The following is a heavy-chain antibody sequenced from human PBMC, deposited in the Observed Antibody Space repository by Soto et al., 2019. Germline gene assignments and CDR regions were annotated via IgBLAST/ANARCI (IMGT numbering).Heavy chain of an antibody. D-gene: IGHD2-8*02. CDR1: GGTFSSYT. V-gene: IGHV1-69*02. CDR2: IIPILGIA. J-gene: IGHJ4*02. CDR3: ASPGGTDNSFDY. Sequence: QVQLVQSGAGVKKPGSSVKVSCKASGGTFSSYTISWVRQAPGQGLEWMGRIIPILGIANYAQKFQGRVTITADKSTSTAYMEVSSLRSEDTAVYYCASPGGTDNSFDYWGQGTLVTVSS.